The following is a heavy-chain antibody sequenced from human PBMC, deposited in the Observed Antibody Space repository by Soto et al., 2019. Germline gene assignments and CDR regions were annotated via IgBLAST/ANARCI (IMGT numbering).Heavy chain of an antibody. D-gene: IGHD2-2*01. CDR2: FSGSGGNI. Sequence: WGSLRLSCLSSGFTFSTHAMSWFRHTRGKGLEWVSTFSGSGGNIYYAESVKGRLTISRDDSKNTLYLQMNSLRVEDTAVYYCAKDPPWTVGPLAMDVWGQGTTVTVSS. CDR1: GFTFSTHA. V-gene: IGHV3-23*01. CDR3: AKDPPWTVGPLAMDV. J-gene: IGHJ6*02.